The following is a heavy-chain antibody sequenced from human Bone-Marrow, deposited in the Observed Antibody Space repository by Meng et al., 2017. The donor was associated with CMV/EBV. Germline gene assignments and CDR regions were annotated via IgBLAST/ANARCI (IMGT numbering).Heavy chain of an antibody. CDR1: GYTFTSYD. J-gene: IGHJ6*02. V-gene: IGHV1-18*01. D-gene: IGHD1-26*01. CDR2: ISAYNGNT. CDR3: ARDPSPGSYYYGMDV. Sequence: ASVKVSCKASGYTFTSYDINWVRQATGQGLEWMGWISAYNGNTNYAQKLQGRVTMTTDTSTSTAYMELRSLRSDDTAVYYCARDPSPGSYYYGMDVWGQGTTVTVSS.